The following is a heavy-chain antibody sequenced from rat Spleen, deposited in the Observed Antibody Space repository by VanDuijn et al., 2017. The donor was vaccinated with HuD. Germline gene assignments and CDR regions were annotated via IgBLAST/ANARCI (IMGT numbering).Heavy chain of an antibody. CDR3: TTDLTGSWYFDF. CDR2: LSTGGGIT. J-gene: IGHJ1*01. D-gene: IGHD5-1*01. Sequence: EVQLVESGGGLVQPGRSLKLSCAASGFTFSNYYMAWVRQAPTKGLDWVASLSTGGGITYYRDSVKGRFTISRDNAKSTLYLQMDSLRSEDTATYYCTTDLTGSWYFDFWGPGTMVTVSS. V-gene: IGHV5-27*01. CDR1: GFTFSNYY.